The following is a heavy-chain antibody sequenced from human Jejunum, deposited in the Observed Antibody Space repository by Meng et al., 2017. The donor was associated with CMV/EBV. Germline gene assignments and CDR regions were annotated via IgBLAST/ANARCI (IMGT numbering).Heavy chain of an antibody. CDR1: GDSISGGNYY. CDR2: FYTRGST. V-gene: IGHV4-61*02. Sequence: QVQLQESGPGLVKPSQTLSLTCTVSGDSISGGNYYWSWIRQPAGKGLEWVGRFYTRGSTHYNAALKGRVTVSVDTSKNQFSLQLTYVTDADTAVYYCARNEDGYFDYWGQGILVTVSS. J-gene: IGHJ4*02. D-gene: IGHD1-1*01. CDR3: ARNEDGYFDY.